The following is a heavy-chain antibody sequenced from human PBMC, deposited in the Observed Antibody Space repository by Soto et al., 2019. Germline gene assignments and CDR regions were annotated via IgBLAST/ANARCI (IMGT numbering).Heavy chain of an antibody. Sequence: QVQLVESGGGLVKPGGSLRLSCAASGFTFSDYYMSWIRQAPGKGLEWVSYISSRSSTIFYADSVKGRLTSTRDNVKNSLHLQMNSLRAEDTAVYSWASCTNGAFFVYWCQGSLVTVSS. CDR2: ISSRSSTI. CDR1: GFTFSDYY. CDR3: ASCTNGAFFVY. D-gene: IGHD2-8*01. V-gene: IGHV3-11*01. J-gene: IGHJ4*02.